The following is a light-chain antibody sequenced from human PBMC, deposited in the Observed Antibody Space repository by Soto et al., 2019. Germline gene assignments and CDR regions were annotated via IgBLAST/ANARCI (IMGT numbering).Light chain of an antibody. CDR3: QQYNNWPLT. CDR2: GAS. J-gene: IGKJ4*01. V-gene: IGKV3-15*01. CDR1: QSVSSN. Sequence: EIVMTQSPATLSVSPGERATLSCRASQSVSSNLAWYQQKPGQAPRLLIYGASTRATGIPARFSGSGSGTEFTLTISSLQSVDFAVYYCQQYNNWPLTFGGGT.